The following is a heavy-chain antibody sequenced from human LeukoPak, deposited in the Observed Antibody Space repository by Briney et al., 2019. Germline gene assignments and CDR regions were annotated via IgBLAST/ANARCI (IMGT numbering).Heavy chain of an antibody. V-gene: IGHV5-51*01. CDR2: IYPGDSDT. CDR3: ARRLTGYYEAAFDI. Sequence: GESLKISCKGSGYSLTTYWIAWVRQMPGKGPEWMGIIYPGDSDTRYSPSFQGQVTISADKSISTAYLQWSSLKASDTAMYYCARRLTGYYEAAFDIWGQGTLVTVSS. CDR1: GYSLTTYW. J-gene: IGHJ3*02. D-gene: IGHD3-9*01.